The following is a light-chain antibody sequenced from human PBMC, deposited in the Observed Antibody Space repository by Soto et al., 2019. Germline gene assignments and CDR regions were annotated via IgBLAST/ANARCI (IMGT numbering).Light chain of an antibody. CDR2: EVS. J-gene: IGLJ2*01. CDR3: SSYTSSTTLV. V-gene: IGLV2-14*01. Sequence: QSVLTQPASVSGSPGQSITISCTGTSSDVGAYNSVSWYQQHPGKAPKLMIYEVSNRPSGISDRFSGSKSGNTASLTISWLQAEDEADYYCSSYTSSTTLVFGGGTQLTVL. CDR1: SSDVGAYNS.